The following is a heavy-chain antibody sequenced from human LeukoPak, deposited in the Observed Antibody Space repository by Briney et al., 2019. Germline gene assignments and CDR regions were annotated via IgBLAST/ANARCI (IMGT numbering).Heavy chain of an antibody. Sequence: SETLSLTCTVSGGSISSYYWSWIRQPPGKGLEWIGYIYYSGSTNYNPSLKSRVTISVDTSKNQFSLKLSSVTAADTAVYYCASTSLSPHSSGWNDVDYWGQGTLVTVSS. D-gene: IGHD6-19*01. CDR3: ASTSLSPHSSGWNDVDY. CDR1: GGSISSYY. J-gene: IGHJ4*02. V-gene: IGHV4-59*01. CDR2: IYYSGST.